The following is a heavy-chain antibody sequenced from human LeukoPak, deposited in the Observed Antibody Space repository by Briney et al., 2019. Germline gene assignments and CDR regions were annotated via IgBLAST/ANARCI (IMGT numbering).Heavy chain of an antibody. CDR1: GGTFNSYA. CDR3: ARGVVVNAFDI. J-gene: IGHJ3*02. D-gene: IGHD3-22*01. V-gene: IGHV1-69*05. Sequence: ASVKVSCKASGGTFNSYAINWVRQAPGQGLEWMGGIIPISGTPNYAQKFQGRVTITTDESTSTAYMELSSLRSEDTAVYYCARGVVVNAFDIWGQGTMVTVSS. CDR2: IIPISGTP.